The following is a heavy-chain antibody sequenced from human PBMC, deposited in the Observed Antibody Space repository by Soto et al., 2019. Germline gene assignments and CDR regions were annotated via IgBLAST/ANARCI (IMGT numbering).Heavy chain of an antibody. J-gene: IGHJ4*02. Sequence: SXKVSFKASGYTXNSYYVNFLRQAPGQGLEWRGKINPNDGSTAYAQKFQGRFTMTRDTSTSTIDVELGGLRSEDTAVYFCERASNPYYSGDHEDYFDFWGQGTQVTVSS. V-gene: IGHV1-46*02. CDR2: INPNDGST. CDR1: GYTXNSYY. CDR3: ERASNPYYSGDHEDYFDF. D-gene: IGHD3-22*01.